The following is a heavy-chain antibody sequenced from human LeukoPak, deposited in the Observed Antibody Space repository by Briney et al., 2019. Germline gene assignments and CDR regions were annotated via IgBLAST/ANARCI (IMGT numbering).Heavy chain of an antibody. Sequence: GGSLRLSCAASGFTFSSYGMHWVRQAPGKGLEWVTVISYDGKKKNYVDSVKGRFTISRDNYKNTVYLQMNSLRAEDTAVYYCAKDQHYYGSGSYYTHFDYWGQGTLVTVSS. D-gene: IGHD3-10*01. CDR2: ISYDGKKK. CDR3: AKDQHYYGSGSYYTHFDY. J-gene: IGHJ4*02. CDR1: GFTFSSYG. V-gene: IGHV3-30*18.